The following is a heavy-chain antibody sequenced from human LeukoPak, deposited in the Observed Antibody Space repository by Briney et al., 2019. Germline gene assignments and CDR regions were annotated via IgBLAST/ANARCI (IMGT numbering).Heavy chain of an antibody. CDR3: TRDQNVRGVAAGMEGWFDP. J-gene: IGHJ5*02. CDR1: GYTFTGYY. V-gene: IGHV1-2*02. Sequence: ASVKVSCKASGYTFTGYYMHWVRQAPGQGLEWMARIIPKFDLTKIAQKFEGRVTITADTSTSTVYLELSNVRSDDTAIYYCTRDQNVRGVAAGMEGWFDPWGQGTLVTVSS. CDR2: IIPKFDLT. D-gene: IGHD1-1*01.